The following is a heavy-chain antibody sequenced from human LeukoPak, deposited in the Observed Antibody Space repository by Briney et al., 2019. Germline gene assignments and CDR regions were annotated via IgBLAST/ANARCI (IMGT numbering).Heavy chain of an antibody. D-gene: IGHD6-19*01. CDR1: GFTFSSYA. J-gene: IGHJ3*02. V-gene: IGHV3-23*01. CDR3: ARAAVIAVAGTGLGPRMAFDI. Sequence: PGGSLRLSCAASGFTFSSYAMSWVRQAPGKGLEWVSAISGSGGSTYYADSVKGRFTISRDNSKNTLYLQMNSLRAEDTAVYYCARAAVIAVAGTGLGPRMAFDIWGQGTMVTVSS. CDR2: ISGSGGST.